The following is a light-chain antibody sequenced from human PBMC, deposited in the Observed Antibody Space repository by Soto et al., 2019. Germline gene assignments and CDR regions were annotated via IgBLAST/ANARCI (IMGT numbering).Light chain of an antibody. V-gene: IGLV2-14*01. Sequence: QSALTQPASVSGSPGQSITISCTGTSSDVGGYNYVSWYQQHPGKAPKLMIYDVSYRPSGVSNRFSGSKSGNTASLTISGLQAEDEADYYCTSYASGSSHVVFGGGTQLTVL. CDR1: SSDVGGYNY. J-gene: IGLJ2*01. CDR3: TSYASGSSHVV. CDR2: DVS.